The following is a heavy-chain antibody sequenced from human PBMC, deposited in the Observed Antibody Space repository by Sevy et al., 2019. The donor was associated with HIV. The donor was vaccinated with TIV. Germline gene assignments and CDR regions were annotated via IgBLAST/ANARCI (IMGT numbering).Heavy chain of an antibody. D-gene: IGHD3-22*01. CDR3: AKGGGGHYDPDEIGYYFYYYNMDV. V-gene: IGHV3-23*01. J-gene: IGHJ6*03. Sequence: LSLTCAVSGFSFDSYGMTWVRQAPGKGLEWVSGISGSGSRTYYADSVKGRFIISRDNSKNTLDLQMNSLRSEETAIYYCAKGGGGHYDPDEIGYYFYYYNMDVWGKGTTVTVSS. CDR1: GFSFDSYG. CDR2: ISGSGSRT.